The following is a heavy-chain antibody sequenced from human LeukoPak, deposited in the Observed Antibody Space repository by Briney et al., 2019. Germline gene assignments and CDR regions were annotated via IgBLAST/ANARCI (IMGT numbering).Heavy chain of an antibody. D-gene: IGHD5-18*01. J-gene: IGHJ4*02. V-gene: IGHV4-39*01. CDR3: ASSSTAMVTPFDY. Sequence: PSETLSLTCTVSGGSISSSSYYWGWIRQPPGEGLEWIGSIYYSGSTYYNPSLKSRLTISVDTSNNQFSLKLSPVTAADTAVYYCASSSTAMVTPFDYWGQGTLVTVSS. CDR1: GGSISSSSYY. CDR2: IYYSGST.